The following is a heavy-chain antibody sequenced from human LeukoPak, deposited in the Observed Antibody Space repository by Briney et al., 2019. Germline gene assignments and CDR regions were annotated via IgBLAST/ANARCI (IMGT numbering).Heavy chain of an antibody. V-gene: IGHV3-7*01. CDR1: GFTFSSYW. J-gene: IGHJ4*02. CDR2: IKQDGSEK. Sequence: PGGSLRLSCAASGFTFSSYWMSWVRQAPGKGLEWVANIKQDGSEKYYVDSVKGRFTISRDNAKNSLYLQMNSLRAEDTAVYYCARTAFYYDSSGYYDVGYYFDYWGQGTLVTVSS. D-gene: IGHD3-22*01. CDR3: ARTAFYYDSSGYYDVGYYFDY.